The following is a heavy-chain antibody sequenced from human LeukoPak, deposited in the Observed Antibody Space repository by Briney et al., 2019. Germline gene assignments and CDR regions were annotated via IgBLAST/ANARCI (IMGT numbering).Heavy chain of an antibody. Sequence: GASVKVSCKASGDTFRSHDINWVRQVAGQGLEWMGWMNPNSGGTGYAQKFQGRFTITWNTSITTAYMELTGLRSEDTAVYYCAREGPQGGFYDYYYMDVWGQGTAVTVSS. CDR3: AREGPQGGFYDYYYMDV. J-gene: IGHJ6*03. CDR1: GDTFRSHD. D-gene: IGHD3-3*01. CDR2: MNPNSGGT. V-gene: IGHV1-8*01.